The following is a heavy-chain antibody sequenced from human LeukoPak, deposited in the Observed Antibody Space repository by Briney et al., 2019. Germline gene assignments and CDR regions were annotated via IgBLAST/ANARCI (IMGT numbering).Heavy chain of an antibody. CDR1: GFTFSSYW. D-gene: IGHD3-10*01. J-gene: IGHJ4*02. CDR3: AKKPWDRYGSGSLYYFDY. V-gene: IGHV3-23*01. CDR2: ISGSGGST. Sequence: PGGSLRLSCAASGFTFSSYWMHWVRQAPGKGLEWVSAISGSGGSTYYADSVKGRFTISRDNSKNTLYLQMNSLRAEDTAVYYCAKKPWDRYGSGSLYYFDYWGQGTLVTVSS.